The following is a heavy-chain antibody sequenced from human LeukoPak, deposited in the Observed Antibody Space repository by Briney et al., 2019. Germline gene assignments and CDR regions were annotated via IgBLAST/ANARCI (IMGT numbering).Heavy chain of an antibody. V-gene: IGHV4-4*07. J-gene: IGHJ4*02. CDR3: ARGAYHYGSGSYYFDY. Sequence: PSETLSLTCTVSGVSISSNYWSWIRQPAGKGLEWIGRIYTSGSTNHNPSLKSRVTMSVDKSKNQLSLKLSSVTAADTAVYYCARGAYHYGSGSYYFDYWGQGTLVTVSS. CDR1: GVSISSNY. D-gene: IGHD3-10*01. CDR2: IYTSGST.